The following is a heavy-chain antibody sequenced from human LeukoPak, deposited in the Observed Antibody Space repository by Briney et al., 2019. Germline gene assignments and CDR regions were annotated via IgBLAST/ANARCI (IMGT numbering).Heavy chain of an antibody. J-gene: IGHJ4*02. CDR2: ITGSGSNT. Sequence: GGSLRLSCAASGVTFSNHAMSWVRQAPGKGLEWVSTITGSGSNTFYADSVKGRFTISRDNSKNTLYLQMNSLRAEDTAVYYCAKDRGDYKEYWGQGSLVTVSS. CDR3: AKDRGDYKEY. V-gene: IGHV3-23*01. D-gene: IGHD3-16*01. CDR1: GVTFSNHA.